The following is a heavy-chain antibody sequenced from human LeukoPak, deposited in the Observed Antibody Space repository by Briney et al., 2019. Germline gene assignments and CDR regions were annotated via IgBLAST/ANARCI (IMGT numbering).Heavy chain of an antibody. Sequence: LRLSCAASGFSVSNTYMSWVRQPPGKGLEWIGYIYYSGSTYYSPSLKSRVTISVDTSKNQFSLKLSSVTAADTAVYYCARVGRVMVVAATRRNAFDIWGQGTMVTVSS. CDR1: GFSVSNTY. V-gene: IGHV4-30-4*08. CDR2: IYYSGST. CDR3: ARVGRVMVVAATRRNAFDI. D-gene: IGHD2-15*01. J-gene: IGHJ3*02.